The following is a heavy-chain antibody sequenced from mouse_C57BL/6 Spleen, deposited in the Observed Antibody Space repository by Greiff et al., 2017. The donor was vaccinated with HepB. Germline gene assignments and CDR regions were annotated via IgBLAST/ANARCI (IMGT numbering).Heavy chain of an antibody. CDR1: GFTFSSYA. J-gene: IGHJ1*03. CDR2: ISAGGSYT. Sequence: DVKLVESGGGLVKPGGSLKLSCAASGFTFSSYAMSWVRQTPEKRLEWVETISAGGSYTYYPDNVKGRFTITRDNAKNNLYLQMSKLKSEDTAMYDCAREGGNYGYFDVWGTGTTVTVSS. V-gene: IGHV5-4*01. CDR3: AREGGNYGYFDV.